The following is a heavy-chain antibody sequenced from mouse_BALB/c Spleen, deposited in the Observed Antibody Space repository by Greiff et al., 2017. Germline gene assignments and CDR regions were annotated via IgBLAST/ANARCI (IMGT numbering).Heavy chain of an antibody. CDR1: GFNIKDTY. J-gene: IGHJ3*01. CDR2: IDPANGNS. V-gene: IGHV14-3*02. D-gene: IGHD2-4*01. CDR3: APYDYDWFAY. Sequence: VQLQQSGAELVKPGASVKLSCTASGFNIKDTYMNWVKQRPEQGLEWIGRIDPANGNSTYDSKFPGKATITADTSSNTAYLQLSSLTSEDTAVYYCAPYDYDWFAYWGQGTLVTVSA.